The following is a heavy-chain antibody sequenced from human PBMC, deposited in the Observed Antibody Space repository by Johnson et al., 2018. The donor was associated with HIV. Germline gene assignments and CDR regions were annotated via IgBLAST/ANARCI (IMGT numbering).Heavy chain of an antibody. CDR2: ISGSGGST. V-gene: IGHV3-66*03. CDR1: GFTVSSNY. J-gene: IGHJ3*02. CDR3: AKGLTGYSGYEKGGHAFDI. D-gene: IGHD5-12*01. Sequence: VQLVESGGGLIQPGGSLRLSCAASGFTVSSNYMSWVRQAPGKGLEWVSVISGSGGSTDYADSVKGRFTISRDNSKNTLYPQMNSLRAEDTAVYYCAKGLTGYSGYEKGGHAFDIWGQGTMVTVSS.